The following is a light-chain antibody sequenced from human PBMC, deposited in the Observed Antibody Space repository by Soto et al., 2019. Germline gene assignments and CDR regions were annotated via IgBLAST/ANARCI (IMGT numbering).Light chain of an antibody. CDR2: GAS. CDR1: QSVSSSY. J-gene: IGKJ3*01. V-gene: IGKV3-20*01. Sequence: EIVLTQSPGTLPLSPGERATLSCRASQSVSSSYLAWYQQKPGQAPRLLIYGASSRATGIPDRFSGSGSGTEFTLTISRLEPEDCAVYYCQQYGSSPFTFGPGTKVDIK. CDR3: QQYGSSPFT.